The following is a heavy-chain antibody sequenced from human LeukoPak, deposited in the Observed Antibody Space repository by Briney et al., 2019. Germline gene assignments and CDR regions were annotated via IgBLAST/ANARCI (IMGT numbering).Heavy chain of an antibody. CDR1: GFTFSSYA. D-gene: IGHD5-12*01. CDR3: AKLWEAGYDAYFDY. CDR2: ISGSGGST. V-gene: IGHV3-23*01. J-gene: IGHJ4*02. Sequence: GGSLSLSCAATGFTFSSYAMSLVRQAPGKGMEWVSAISGSGGSTYYADSVKGRLTISRDNSKNTLYLQMNSLRAEDTAVYYCAKLWEAGYDAYFDYWGQGTLVTVSS.